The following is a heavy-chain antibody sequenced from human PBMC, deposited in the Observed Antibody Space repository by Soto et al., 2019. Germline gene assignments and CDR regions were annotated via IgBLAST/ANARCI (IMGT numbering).Heavy chain of an antibody. CDR1: GFSFDDYA. Sequence: EVQVVESGGGLVQPGRSLRLSCAASGFSFDDYAMHWVRQAPGKGLEWVSGISWNSGTIGYADSVKGRFTISRDNAKNSLYLQMNSLRAEYTALYYCAKSTGGTANGMGVWGQGTTVTVS. V-gene: IGHV3-9*01. J-gene: IGHJ6*02. CDR2: ISWNSGTI. D-gene: IGHD2-8*02. CDR3: AKSTGGTANGMGV.